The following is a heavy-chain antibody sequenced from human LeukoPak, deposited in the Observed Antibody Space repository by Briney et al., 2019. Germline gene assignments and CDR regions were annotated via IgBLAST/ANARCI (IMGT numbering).Heavy chain of an antibody. CDR3: ARDSDYYDSSGYSPFDP. Sequence: ASVKVSCKASGYTFTGYYMHWVRQAPGQGLEWMGWINPNSGGTNYAQKFQGRVTMTRDTSISTAYMELSRLRSDDTAVYYCARDSDYYDSSGYSPFDPWAQGTLVTVSS. CDR1: GYTFTGYY. J-gene: IGHJ5*02. D-gene: IGHD3-22*01. CDR2: INPNSGGT. V-gene: IGHV1-2*02.